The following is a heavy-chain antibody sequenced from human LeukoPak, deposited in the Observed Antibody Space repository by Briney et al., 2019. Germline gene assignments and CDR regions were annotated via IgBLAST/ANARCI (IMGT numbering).Heavy chain of an antibody. D-gene: IGHD5-12*01. CDR1: GYSFTSYW. V-gene: IGHV5-51*01. Sequence: GESLKISCKGSGYSFTSYWIGWVRQMPGKGLERMGIIYPDDSDTRYSPSFQGQVTISADKSISTAYLQWIGLKASDTAMYYCGRAANSGYDYFDYWGQGTLVTVSS. CDR3: GRAANSGYDYFDY. J-gene: IGHJ4*02. CDR2: IYPDDSDT.